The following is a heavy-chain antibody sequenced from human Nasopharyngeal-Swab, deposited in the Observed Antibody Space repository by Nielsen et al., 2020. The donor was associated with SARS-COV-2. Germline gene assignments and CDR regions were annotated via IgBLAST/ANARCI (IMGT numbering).Heavy chain of an antibody. V-gene: IGHV3-11*06. CDR2: ISSSSSYT. J-gene: IGHJ4*02. CDR3: ARVSYYDILTGYYKGFFDH. D-gene: IGHD3-9*01. Sequence: VRQMPGKGLEWVSNISSSSSYTNYADSVKGRFTISRDNAKNSLYLQMNSLRVEDTAVYYCARVSYYDILTGYYKGFFDHWGQGTLVTVSS.